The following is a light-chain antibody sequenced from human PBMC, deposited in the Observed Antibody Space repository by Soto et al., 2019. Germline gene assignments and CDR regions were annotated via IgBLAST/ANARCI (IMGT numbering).Light chain of an antibody. CDR2: EVS. CDR1: SSDVGGYNY. CDR3: ASYTSSSSYV. Sequence: SVLTHPASVSWSPGQSITISCTGTSSDVGGYNYVSWYQQHPGKAPKLMIYEVSNRPSGVSNRFSGSKSGNTASLTISGLQAEDEADYYCASYTSSSSYVFGTGTRSPS. V-gene: IGLV2-14*01. J-gene: IGLJ1*01.